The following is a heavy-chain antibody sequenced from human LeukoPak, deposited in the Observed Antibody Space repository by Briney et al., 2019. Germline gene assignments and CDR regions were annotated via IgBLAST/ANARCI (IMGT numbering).Heavy chain of an antibody. CDR1: GYTFTSYD. CDR2: MNPNSGNT. J-gene: IGHJ6*02. D-gene: IGHD3-3*01. Sequence: ASVKVSCKASGYTFTSYDINWVRQATGQGLEWMGWMNPNSGNTGYAQKSQGRVTMTRNTSISTAYMELSSLRSEDTAVYYCARYYGFVVISSYYGMDVWGQGTTVTVSS. CDR3: ARYYGFVVISSYYGMDV. V-gene: IGHV1-8*01.